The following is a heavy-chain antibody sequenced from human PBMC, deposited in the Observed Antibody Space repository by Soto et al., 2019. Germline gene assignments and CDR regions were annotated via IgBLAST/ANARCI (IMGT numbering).Heavy chain of an antibody. CDR1: GYTFTSYA. D-gene: IGHD5-18*01. J-gene: IGHJ6*02. CDR3: ARDRWIQLSQSTYYYYGMEV. V-gene: IGHV1-3*01. CDR2: INAGNGNT. Sequence: ASVKVSCKASGYTFTSYAMHWVRQAPGQRLEWMGWINAGNGNTKYSQKFQGRVTITRDTSASTAYMELSSLRSEDTAVYYCARDRWIQLSQSTYYYYGMEVWGQGTTVTVSS.